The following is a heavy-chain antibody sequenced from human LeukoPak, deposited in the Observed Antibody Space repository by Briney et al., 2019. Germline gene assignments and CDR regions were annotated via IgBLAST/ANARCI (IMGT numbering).Heavy chain of an antibody. V-gene: IGHV1-2*02. J-gene: IGHJ4*02. Sequence: GASVKYACKASGDTFTSYYMHRVRHAPGQGLEWMGWINPNSGGTNYAQKFQGRVTMTRDTSISTAYMELSRLRSDDTAVYYCAVASYGSGSYYDPVDYWGQGTLVTVSS. D-gene: IGHD3-10*01. CDR2: INPNSGGT. CDR1: GDTFTSYY. CDR3: AVASYGSGSYYDPVDY.